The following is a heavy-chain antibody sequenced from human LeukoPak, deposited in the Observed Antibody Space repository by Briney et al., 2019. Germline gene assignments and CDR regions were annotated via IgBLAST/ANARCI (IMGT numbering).Heavy chain of an antibody. V-gene: IGHV4-34*01. CDR1: AGSLSGYF. D-gene: IGHD3-10*01. CDR2: INHGGST. CDR3: ARESFYDSVYYHKYYFDN. Sequence: SQTLSLTCAVYAGSLSGYFWSWIRQPPGKGLEWIGQINHGGSTTYNPSLKSRVTISVDTSKNQLSLNLNSVTAADTAVYHCARESFYDSVYYHKYYFDNWGEGTLVTVSS. J-gene: IGHJ4*02.